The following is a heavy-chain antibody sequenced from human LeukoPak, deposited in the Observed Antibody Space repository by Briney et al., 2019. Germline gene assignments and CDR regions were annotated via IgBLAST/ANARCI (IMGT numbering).Heavy chain of an antibody. D-gene: IGHD6-13*01. CDR1: GFTFSGYG. Sequence: GGSLRLSCAASGFTFSGYGMHWVRQAPGKGLEYVSGIRSNRGSTYYANSVKGRFTISRDNSKNTLYLQMASLRIDDMAVYYCTRGGEAAGDYWGQGALVTVSS. CDR2: IRSNRGST. CDR3: TRGGEAAGDY. J-gene: IGHJ4*02. V-gene: IGHV3-64*01.